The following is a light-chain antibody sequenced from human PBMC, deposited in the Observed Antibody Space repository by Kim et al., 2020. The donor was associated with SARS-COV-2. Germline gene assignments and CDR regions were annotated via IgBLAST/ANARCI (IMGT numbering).Light chain of an antibody. J-gene: IGLJ3*02. CDR3: QTWDSNNDHRV. Sequence: APGMTARITCGGNNIGSNNVHWYQQKPGQAPVLVMYYNNDRPSGIPERVSGSNSENTATLTISRVEAGDEADYYCQTWDSNNDHRVFGGGTKLTVL. V-gene: IGLV3-21*04. CDR2: YNN. CDR1: NIGSNN.